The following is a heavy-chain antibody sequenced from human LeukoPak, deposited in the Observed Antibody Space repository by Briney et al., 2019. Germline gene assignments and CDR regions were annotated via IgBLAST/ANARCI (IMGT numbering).Heavy chain of an antibody. CDR3: ARELREHGVFDI. CDR1: GGTFSSYA. D-gene: IGHD1-26*01. Sequence: SCKASGGTFSSYAISWVRQAPGKGLEWVANIKQDGGEIYYVDSVKGRFTISRDNAKNSLSLQMNSLRAEDTAVYYCARELREHGVFDIWGQGTTVTVSS. V-gene: IGHV3-7*01. J-gene: IGHJ3*02. CDR2: IKQDGGEI.